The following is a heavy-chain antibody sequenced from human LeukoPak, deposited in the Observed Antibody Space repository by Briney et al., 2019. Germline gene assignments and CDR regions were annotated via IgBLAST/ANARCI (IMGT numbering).Heavy chain of an antibody. CDR2: ISYDGSNK. D-gene: IGHD1-26*01. CDR1: GFTFSSYA. Sequence: GGSLRLSCAASGFTFSSYAMHWVRQAPGKGPEWVAVISYDGSNKYYADSVKGRFTISRDNSKNTLYLQMNSLRAEDTAVYYCARDRVGATDYFDYWGQGTLVTVSS. V-gene: IGHV3-30-3*01. CDR3: ARDRVGATDYFDY. J-gene: IGHJ4*02.